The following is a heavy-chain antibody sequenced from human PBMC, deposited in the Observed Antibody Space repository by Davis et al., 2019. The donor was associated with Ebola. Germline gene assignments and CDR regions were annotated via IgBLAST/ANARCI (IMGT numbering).Heavy chain of an antibody. Sequence: GESLKISCAASGFTFSNAWMSWVRQAPGKGLEWVGRIKSKTDGGTTDYAAPVKGRFTISRDDSKNTLYLQMNSLKTEDTAVYYCTTDQEGLGWELLSNDYWGQGTLVTVSS. D-gene: IGHD1-26*01. CDR1: GFTFSNAW. J-gene: IGHJ4*02. CDR2: IKSKTDGGTT. CDR3: TTDQEGLGWELLSNDY. V-gene: IGHV3-15*01.